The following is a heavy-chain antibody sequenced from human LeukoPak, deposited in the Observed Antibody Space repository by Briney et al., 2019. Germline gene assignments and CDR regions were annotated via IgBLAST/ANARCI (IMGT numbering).Heavy chain of an antibody. CDR2: IYVGDSDT. Sequence: GESLKISCKGSGYSFANYWIGWVRQMPGKGLEWMGSIYVGDSDTRYSPSFQGHVTISADKSTSTAYLQWGSLQASDTAIYYCARGGIELARYFDFWGQGTLVTVSS. CDR1: GYSFANYW. J-gene: IGHJ4*02. D-gene: IGHD6-19*01. CDR3: ARGGIELARYFDF. V-gene: IGHV5-51*01.